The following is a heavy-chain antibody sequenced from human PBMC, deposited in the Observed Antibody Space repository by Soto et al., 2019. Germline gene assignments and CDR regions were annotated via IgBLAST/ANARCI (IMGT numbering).Heavy chain of an antibody. Sequence: EAQLLESGGGLVKPGGSLRLSCAASGFTFNNYAMTWVRQAPGKGLQWVSSISGGAATTYYADSVKGRFTISRDESKNTVFLQMNSLRAEDTAVYYCSRCGCRSTRWFNDHKAFDYWGQWPPVPVSS. CDR3: SRCGCRSTRWFNDHKAFDY. V-gene: IGHV3-23*01. J-gene: IGHJ4*02. CDR1: GFTFNNYA. D-gene: IGHD2-2*01. CDR2: ISGGAATT.